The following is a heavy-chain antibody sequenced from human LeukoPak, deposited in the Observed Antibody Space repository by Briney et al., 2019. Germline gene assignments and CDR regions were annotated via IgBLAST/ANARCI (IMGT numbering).Heavy chain of an antibody. Sequence: GGSLRLSCAASGFTFSSYSMNWVRQAPGKGLEWASSISSSSSYIYYADSVKGRFTISRDNAKNSLYLQMNSLRAEDTAVYYCARDTPITMIVGDYYYMDVWGKGTTVTVSS. D-gene: IGHD3-22*01. J-gene: IGHJ6*03. V-gene: IGHV3-21*01. CDR2: ISSSSSYI. CDR3: ARDTPITMIVGDYYYMDV. CDR1: GFTFSSYS.